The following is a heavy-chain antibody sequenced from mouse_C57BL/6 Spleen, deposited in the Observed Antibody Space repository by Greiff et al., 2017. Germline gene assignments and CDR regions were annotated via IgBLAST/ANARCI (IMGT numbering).Heavy chain of an antibody. D-gene: IGHD2-5*01. J-gene: IGHJ3*01. Sequence: QVQLQQPGAELVKPGASVKLSCKASGYTFTSYWMHWVKQRPGRGLEWIGRIDPNSGGTKYNEKFKSKATLTVDKPASTADMQVSSLTSEDSAVYEGARNSNYGAWFAYWGQGTLVTVSA. CDR1: GYTFTSYW. CDR3: ARNSNYGAWFAY. CDR2: IDPNSGGT. V-gene: IGHV1-72*01.